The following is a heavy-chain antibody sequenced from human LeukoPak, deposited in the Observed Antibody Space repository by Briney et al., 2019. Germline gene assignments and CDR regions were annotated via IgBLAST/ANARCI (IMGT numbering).Heavy chain of an antibody. CDR1: GYTFTGYY. Sequence: ASVKVSCKASGYTFTGYYMHRVRQAPGQGLEWMGWINPNSGGTNYAQKFQGRVTMTRDTSISTAYMELSRLRSDDTAVYYCARAPITIFGVVIPLTWFDPWGQGTLVTASS. CDR3: ARAPITIFGVVIPLTWFDP. V-gene: IGHV1-2*02. D-gene: IGHD3-3*01. CDR2: INPNSGGT. J-gene: IGHJ5*02.